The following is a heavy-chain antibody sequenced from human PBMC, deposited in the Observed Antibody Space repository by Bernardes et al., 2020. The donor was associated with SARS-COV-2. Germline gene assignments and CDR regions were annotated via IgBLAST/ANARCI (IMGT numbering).Heavy chain of an antibody. D-gene: IGHD6-19*01. CDR3: VTSPTSGWTRFDY. J-gene: IGHJ4*02. V-gene: IGHV5-51*01. Sequence: GESLKISCKSSGNSFTSHWIGWVRQMPGKGLEWMGIIYPGDSDTRYSPSFRGQVTISADKSISTAYVQWSSLKASDTAMYYCVTSPTSGWTRFDYWGQGTLVMVSS. CDR1: GNSFTSHW. CDR2: IYPGDSDT.